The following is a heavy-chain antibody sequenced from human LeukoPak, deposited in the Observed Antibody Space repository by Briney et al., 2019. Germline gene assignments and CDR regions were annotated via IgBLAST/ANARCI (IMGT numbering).Heavy chain of an antibody. CDR1: GGSISSYY. J-gene: IGHJ4*02. CDR2: IYYSGST. D-gene: IGHD1-26*01. V-gene: IGHV4-59*01. Sequence: PSETLSLTCTVSGGSISSYYWSWIRQPPGKGLEWIGYIYYSGSTNYNPPLKSRVTISVDTSKNQFSLKLSSVTAADTAVYYCARSTTFDYWGQGTLVTVSS. CDR3: ARSTTFDY.